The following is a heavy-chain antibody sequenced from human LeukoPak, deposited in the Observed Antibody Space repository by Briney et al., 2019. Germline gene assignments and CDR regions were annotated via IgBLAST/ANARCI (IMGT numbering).Heavy chain of an antibody. V-gene: IGHV4-59*01. D-gene: IGHD2-15*01. Sequence: SETLSLTCTVSGGSISNYYWSWIRQPPGKGLEWIGYIYYSGSTNYNPSLKSRVTISVDTSKNQFSLKLSSVTAADTAVYYCARSVEGYCRGGSCYYYSYYMDVWGKGTTVTVSS. CDR1: GGSISNYY. J-gene: IGHJ6*03. CDR3: ARSVEGYCRGGSCYYYSYYMDV. CDR2: IYYSGST.